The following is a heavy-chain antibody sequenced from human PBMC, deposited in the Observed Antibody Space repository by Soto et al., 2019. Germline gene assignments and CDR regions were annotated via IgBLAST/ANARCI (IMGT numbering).Heavy chain of an antibody. CDR3: ARHGPLKYSSGWFLFDY. Sequence: SETLSLTCTVSGGSISVYYWSWIRQPPGKGLEWIGYIYYTGSTNYNPSLKSRVTISVDTSKNQFSLKLSSVTAADTAVYYCARHGPLKYSSGWFLFDYWGQGTLVTVSS. CDR2: IYYTGST. J-gene: IGHJ4*02. D-gene: IGHD6-19*01. CDR1: GGSISVYY. V-gene: IGHV4-59*08.